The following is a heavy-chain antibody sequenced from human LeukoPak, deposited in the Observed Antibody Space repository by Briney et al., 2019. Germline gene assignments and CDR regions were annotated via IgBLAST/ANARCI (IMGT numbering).Heavy chain of an antibody. CDR2: ISWNSGSI. CDR1: GGSISSYY. Sequence: LSLTCTVSGGSISSYYWSWVRQAPGKGLEWVSGISWNSGSIGYADSVKGRFTISRDNVKNSLYLQMNSLRAEDTALYYCAKDISPTVTNGGWFDPWGQGTLVTVSS. CDR3: AKDISPTVTNGGWFDP. J-gene: IGHJ5*02. V-gene: IGHV3-9*01. D-gene: IGHD4-17*01.